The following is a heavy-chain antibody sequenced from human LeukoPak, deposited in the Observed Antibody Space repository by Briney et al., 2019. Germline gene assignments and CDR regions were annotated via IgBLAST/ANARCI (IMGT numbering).Heavy chain of an antibody. Sequence: SVKVSCKASGGTFSSYAISWVRQAPGQGLEWMGGIIPIFGTANYAQKFQGRVMITADKSTSTAYVELSSLRSEDTAVYYCARVGIGYCSGGSCYYFDYWGQGTLVTVSS. CDR3: ARVGIGYCSGGSCYYFDY. CDR2: IIPIFGTA. D-gene: IGHD2-15*01. J-gene: IGHJ4*02. CDR1: GGTFSSYA. V-gene: IGHV1-69*06.